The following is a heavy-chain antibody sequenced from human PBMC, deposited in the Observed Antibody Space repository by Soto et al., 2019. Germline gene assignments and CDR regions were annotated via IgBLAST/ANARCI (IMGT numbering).Heavy chain of an antibody. CDR1: GFTFSSYE. V-gene: IGHV3-48*03. CDR3: ARGVYSSSSFYYYYGMDV. J-gene: IGHJ6*02. D-gene: IGHD6-6*01. CDR2: ISSSGSTI. Sequence: LRLSCAASGFTFSSYEMNWVRQAPGKGLEWVSYISSSGSTIYYADSVKGRFTISRDNAKNSLYLQMNSLRAEDTAVYYCARGVYSSSSFYYYYGMDVWGQGTTVTVSS.